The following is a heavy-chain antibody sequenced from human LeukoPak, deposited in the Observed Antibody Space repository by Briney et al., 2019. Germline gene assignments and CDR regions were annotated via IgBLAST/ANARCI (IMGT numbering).Heavy chain of an antibody. Sequence: GGSLRLSCAASGSTFSSYAMHWVRQAPGKGLEWVAVISYGGSNKYYADSVKGRFTISRDNSKNTLYLQMNSLRAEDTAVYHCARVSGYYYDYWGQGTLVTVSS. J-gene: IGHJ4*02. CDR2: ISYGGSNK. CDR1: GSTFSSYA. V-gene: IGHV3-30-3*01. D-gene: IGHD3-22*01. CDR3: ARVSGYYYDY.